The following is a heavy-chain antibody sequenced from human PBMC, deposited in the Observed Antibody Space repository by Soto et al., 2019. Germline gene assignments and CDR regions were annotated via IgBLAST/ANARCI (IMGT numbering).Heavy chain of an antibody. CDR3: ARDRGYSSFDY. V-gene: IGHV3-7*03. Sequence: GGSLRLSCAASGFTFSNYWMSWVRQAPGKGLEWVANINQDVTEKNFLDSVMGRFTISRDNAKSSLLLQMNSLRVEDTAVYYCARDRGYSSFDYWGQGTPVTVSS. D-gene: IGHD4-4*01. CDR1: GFTFSNYW. CDR2: INQDVTEK. J-gene: IGHJ4*01.